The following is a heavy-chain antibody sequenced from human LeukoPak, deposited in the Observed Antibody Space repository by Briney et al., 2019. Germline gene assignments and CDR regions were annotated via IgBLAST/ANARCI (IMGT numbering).Heavy chain of an antibody. CDR2: IYYSGST. D-gene: IGHD2-15*01. CDR3: ARGDCSGGSCYSSYYYYYGMDV. CDR1: GGSISSGGYY. J-gene: IGHJ6*02. Sequence: SETLSLTRTVSGGSISSGGYYWSWLRQHPGKGLEWIGYIYYSGSTYYNPSLKSRVTISVDTSKNQFSLKLSSVTAADTAVYYCARGDCSGGSCYSSYYYYYGMDVWGQGTTVTVSS. V-gene: IGHV4-31*03.